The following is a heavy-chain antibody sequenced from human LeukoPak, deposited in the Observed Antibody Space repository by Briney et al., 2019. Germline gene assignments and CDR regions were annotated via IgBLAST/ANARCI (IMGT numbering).Heavy chain of an antibody. V-gene: IGHV3-23*01. CDR2: ISGSGGST. Sequence: RGGSLRLSCAASGFTFSSYAMSWVRQAPGKGLEWVSAISGSGGSTSYADSVKGRFTISRDNSKNTLYLQMNSLRAEDTAVYYCAKRPDVTFTMVRGVSFDYWGQGTLVTVSS. CDR1: GFTFSSYA. J-gene: IGHJ4*02. CDR3: AKRPDVTFTMVRGVSFDY. D-gene: IGHD3-10*01.